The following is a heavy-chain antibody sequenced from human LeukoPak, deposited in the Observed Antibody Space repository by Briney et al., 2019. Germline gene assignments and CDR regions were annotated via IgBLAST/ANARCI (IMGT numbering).Heavy chain of an antibody. CDR2: IRSKANSYAT. V-gene: IGHV3-73*01. D-gene: IGHD3-3*01. CDR1: GFTFITCS. J-gene: IGHJ6*03. CDR3: TRTTSSGYYNYYYYMDV. Sequence: GGSLRLSCAASGFTFITCSMNWVRQASGKGLEWVGRIRSKANSYATAYAASVKGRFTISRDDSKNTAYLQMNSLKTEDTAVYYCTRTTSSGYYNYYYYMDVWGKGTTVTVSS.